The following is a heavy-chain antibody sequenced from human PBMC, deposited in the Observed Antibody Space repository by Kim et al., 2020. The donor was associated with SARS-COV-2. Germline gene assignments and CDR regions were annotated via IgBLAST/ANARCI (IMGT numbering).Heavy chain of an antibody. D-gene: IGHD3-16*02. V-gene: IGHV4-39*01. J-gene: IGHJ4*02. CDR3: ARGRDDYIWGSYRLFDY. Sequence: PQGRVPISVDTSKNQFSLKLSSVTAADTAVYYCARGRDDYIWGSYRLFDYWGQGTLVTVSS.